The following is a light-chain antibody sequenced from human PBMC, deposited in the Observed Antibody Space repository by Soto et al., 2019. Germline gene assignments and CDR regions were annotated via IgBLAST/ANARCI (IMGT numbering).Light chain of an antibody. CDR3: LQDYNYPWT. Sequence: IQRTQSPSSLSASVGDRVTITCRASTGIRTDLSWYQQKPGKVPKVLIYAATSLHSGVPSRFSGSGSGTDFTLTISSLQPEDFATYYCLQDYNYPWTFGQGTK. V-gene: IGKV1-6*01. J-gene: IGKJ1*01. CDR2: AAT. CDR1: TGIRTD.